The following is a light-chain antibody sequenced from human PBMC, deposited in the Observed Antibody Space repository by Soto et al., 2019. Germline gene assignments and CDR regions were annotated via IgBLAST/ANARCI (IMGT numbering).Light chain of an antibody. V-gene: IGKV1-5*03. CDR1: QSIGIW. J-gene: IGKJ1*01. Sequence: DIKMSQSPSTLSASVGDRVTIACRARQSIGIWLASYQQKPGKAPKLLIYKASILEIGVPSRFSGSGSGTEFTLTISSLQPDYSATYYCQQYNSYWTFGQGTRLEIK. CDR3: QQYNSYWT. CDR2: KAS.